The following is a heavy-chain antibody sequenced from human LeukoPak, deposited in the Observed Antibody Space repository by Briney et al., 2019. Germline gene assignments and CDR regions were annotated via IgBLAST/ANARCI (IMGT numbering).Heavy chain of an antibody. Sequence: PGGSLRLSCAASGFTFDDYAMHWVRQAPGKGLEWVSGISWNSGSIGYADSVKGRFTISRDNAKNSLYLQMNSLRAEDTALYYRAKGLGYFDYWGQGTLVTVSS. J-gene: IGHJ4*02. CDR1: GFTFDDYA. D-gene: IGHD3-16*01. V-gene: IGHV3-9*01. CDR2: ISWNSGSI. CDR3: AKGLGYFDY.